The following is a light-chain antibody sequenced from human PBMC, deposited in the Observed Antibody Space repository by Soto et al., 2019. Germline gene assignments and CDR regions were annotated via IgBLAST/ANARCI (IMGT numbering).Light chain of an antibody. CDR1: SSDVGGYNY. CDR3: AAWDDSLSGRNYV. J-gene: IGLJ1*01. CDR2: SDN. V-gene: IGLV1-47*02. Sequence: QSALTQPASVSGSPGQSITISCTGTSSDVGGYNYVSWYQQLPGTAPKLMIYSDNNRPSGVPDRFSGSKSGTSASLAISGFRSEDEADYYCAAWDDSLSGRNYVFGTGTKVTVL.